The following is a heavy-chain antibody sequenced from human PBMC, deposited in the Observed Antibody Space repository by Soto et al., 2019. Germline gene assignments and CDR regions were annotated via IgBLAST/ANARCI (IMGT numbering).Heavy chain of an antibody. CDR1: GGSISSYY. D-gene: IGHD3-16*01. V-gene: IGHV4-59*01. J-gene: IGHJ5*02. CDR2: IYYSGST. Sequence: SETLSLTCTVSGGSISSYYWSWIRQPPGKGLEWIGYIYYSGSTNYNPSLKSRVTISVDTSKNQFSLKLSSVTAADTAVYYCAIDISVPYRRWFAPWAQGTLVTVSS. CDR3: AIDISVPYRRWFAP.